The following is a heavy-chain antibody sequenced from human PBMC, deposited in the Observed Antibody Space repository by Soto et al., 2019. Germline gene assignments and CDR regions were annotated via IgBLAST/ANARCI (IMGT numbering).Heavy chain of an antibody. V-gene: IGHV1-46*01. CDR2: IDPGGGST. CDR1: GYTFTSYY. Sequence: ASVKVSCKASGYTFTSYYMNWVRQAPGQGLVWMGIIDPGGGSTDYAQKFQGRITMTRDTSTSTVYMELSSLRSEDTAIYYCAARSGYYTSYYYMDVWGKGTTVTVSS. J-gene: IGHJ6*03. D-gene: IGHD3-3*01. CDR3: AARSGYYTSYYYMDV.